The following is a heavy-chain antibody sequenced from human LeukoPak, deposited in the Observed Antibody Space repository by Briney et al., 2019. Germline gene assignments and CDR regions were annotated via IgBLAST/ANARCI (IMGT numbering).Heavy chain of an antibody. J-gene: IGHJ4*02. CDR3: VAMDFDY. V-gene: IGHV3-7*01. D-gene: IGHD2-8*01. CDR2: INQDGSEN. CDR1: GFTSSDYW. Sequence: PGGSLRLSCAASGFTSSDYWMNWVRQAPGKGLEWVANINQDGSENYYVDSVKGRFTISRDNAKNSLYLQMNSLRAEDTAVYYCVAMDFDYWGQGTLVTVSS.